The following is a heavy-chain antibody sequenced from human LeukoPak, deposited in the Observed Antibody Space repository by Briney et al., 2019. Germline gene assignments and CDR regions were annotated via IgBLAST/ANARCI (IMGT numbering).Heavy chain of an antibody. D-gene: IGHD5-24*01. J-gene: IGHJ4*02. V-gene: IGHV4-39*01. CDR1: GGSISSSSYY. CDR3: ARTKMEIDY. CDR2: IYYSGST. Sequence: PSETLSLTCTVSGGSISSSSYYWGWIHQPPGKGLEWIGSIYYSGSTYYNPSLKSRVTISVDTSKNQFSLKLSSVTAADTAVYYCARTKMEIDYWGQGTLVTVSS.